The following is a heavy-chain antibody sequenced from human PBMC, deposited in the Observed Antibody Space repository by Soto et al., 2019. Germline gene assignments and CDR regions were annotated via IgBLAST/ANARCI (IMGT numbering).Heavy chain of an antibody. Sequence: ASVKVSCKASGYTFTSYGISWVRQAPGQGLEWMGWISAYNGNTNYAQKLQGRVTMTTDTSTSTAYMELRSLRSDDTAVYYCARDWGGLHLGDPPTDYWGQGTLVTVSS. CDR2: ISAYNGNT. CDR1: GYTFTSYG. V-gene: IGHV1-18*01. J-gene: IGHJ4*02. CDR3: ARDWGGLHLGDPPTDY. D-gene: IGHD3-16*01.